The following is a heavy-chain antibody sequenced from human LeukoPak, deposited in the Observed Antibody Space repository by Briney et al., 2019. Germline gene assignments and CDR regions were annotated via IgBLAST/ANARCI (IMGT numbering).Heavy chain of an antibody. CDR3: ARSIVGEYYFDY. D-gene: IGHD1-26*01. CDR2: IYSGGST. CDR1: GFTVSSNY. J-gene: IGHJ4*02. Sequence: TGGSLRLSCAASGFTVSSNYMSWVRQAPGKGLEWVSVIYSGGSTYYADSVKGRFTISRDNSKNTLYLQMNSLRAEDTAVYYCARSIVGEYYFDYWGQGTLVTVSS. V-gene: IGHV3-53*01.